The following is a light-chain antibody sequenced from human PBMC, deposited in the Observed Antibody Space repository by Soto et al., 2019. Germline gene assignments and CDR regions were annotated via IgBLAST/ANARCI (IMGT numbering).Light chain of an antibody. CDR1: SSDVGGYNY. CDR3: SSYTSSTTLKV. V-gene: IGLV2-14*03. J-gene: IGLJ2*01. CDR2: DVS. Sequence: QSALTQPAPVSGSPGQSITISCTGTSSDVGGYNYVSWYQQHPGKAPKLMIYDVSNRPSGVSNRFSGSKSGNTASLTISGLQAEDEADYYCSSYTSSTTLKVFGGGTKVTVL.